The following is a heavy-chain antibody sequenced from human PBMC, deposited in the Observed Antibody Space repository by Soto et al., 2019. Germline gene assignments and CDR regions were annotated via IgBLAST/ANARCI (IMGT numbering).Heavy chain of an antibody. V-gene: IGHV5-10-1*01. CDR1: GYSFSSYW. CDR3: AKDRHYPRDYFHY. D-gene: IGHD3-10*01. Sequence: GESLKISCKASGYSFSSYWISWVRQMPGKGLEWMGRIDPSDSYSKYSPSFQGHVTMSADKSINTAFLQWSSLKASDTAMYYCAKDRHYPRDYFHYWGQGTLVTVSS. CDR2: IDPSDSYS. J-gene: IGHJ4*02.